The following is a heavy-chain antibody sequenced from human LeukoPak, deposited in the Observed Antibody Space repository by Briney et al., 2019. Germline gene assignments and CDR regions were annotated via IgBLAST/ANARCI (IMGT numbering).Heavy chain of an antibody. CDR2: IYYSGSI. J-gene: IGHJ4*02. CDR1: GGSISGYY. Sequence: SETLSLTCTVSGGSISGYYWSWIRQPPGKGLEWIGYIYYSGSINYNPSLKSRVCISLDTSNNQFSLKLSSVTAADTAVYYCARDAVRQLDYWGQGTLVTVSS. CDR3: ARDAVRQLDY. V-gene: IGHV4-59*01. D-gene: IGHD6-13*01.